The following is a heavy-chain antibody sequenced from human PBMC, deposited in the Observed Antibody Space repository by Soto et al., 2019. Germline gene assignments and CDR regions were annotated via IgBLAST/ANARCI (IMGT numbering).Heavy chain of an antibody. CDR1: GGSISSGGYY. CDR2: IYYSGST. V-gene: IGHV4-31*03. J-gene: IGHJ4*02. D-gene: IGHD4-17*01. Sequence: QVQLQESGPGLVKPSQTLSLTCTVSGGSISSGGYYWSWIRQHPGKGLEWIGYIYYSGSTYYNPSLKSRVTISVDTSKNRFSLKLSSVTAADTAVYYCAREAAGLSVTTRSGHFDYWGQGTLVTVSS. CDR3: AREAAGLSVTTRSGHFDY.